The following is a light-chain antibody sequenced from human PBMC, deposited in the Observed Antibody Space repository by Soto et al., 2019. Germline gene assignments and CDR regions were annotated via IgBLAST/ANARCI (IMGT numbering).Light chain of an antibody. V-gene: IGLV8-61*01. J-gene: IGLJ3*02. Sequence: QTVVTQEPSFSVSPGRTVTLTCGLSSGSVSTSYYPSWYQLTPGQAPRTLIYSTNTRSSGVPNRFSGSILENKAPHTITGAQADDESDYYCVLYMGPGISVFGGGTKLTVL. CDR2: STN. CDR1: SGSVSTSYY. CDR3: VLYMGPGISV.